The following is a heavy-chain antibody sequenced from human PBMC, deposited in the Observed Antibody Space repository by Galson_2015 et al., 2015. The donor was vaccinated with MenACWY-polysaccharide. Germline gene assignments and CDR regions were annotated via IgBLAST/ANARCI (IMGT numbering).Heavy chain of an antibody. CDR2: VCYNGNS. J-gene: IGHJ5*02. V-gene: IGHV4-39*07. CDR3: ARERPFDP. CDR1: GGSISSSRGYC. Sequence: PLSLTCTISGGSISSSRGYCWGWIRQPPGKGLEWIGSVCYNGNSYYLPSLKSRLTMSLDTSKNQFSLNVNSVTAADTAVYYCARERPFDPWGQGILVTVSS. D-gene: IGHD6-25*01.